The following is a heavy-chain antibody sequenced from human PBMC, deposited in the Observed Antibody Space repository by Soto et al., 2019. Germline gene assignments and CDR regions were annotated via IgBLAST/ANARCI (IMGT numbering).Heavy chain of an antibody. V-gene: IGHV4-59*11. Sequence: PSETLSLTCTVSGGSISSHYWTWIWIRQLPGRGLEWVGYIYDSVKTKYNPSIKSRVTISVDTSKNQFSLKLSSVTAADTAVYYCARRRTSYGVDVWGQGTTVTVSS. J-gene: IGHJ6*02. CDR3: ARRRTSYGVDV. CDR2: IYDSVKT. CDR1: GGSISSHY.